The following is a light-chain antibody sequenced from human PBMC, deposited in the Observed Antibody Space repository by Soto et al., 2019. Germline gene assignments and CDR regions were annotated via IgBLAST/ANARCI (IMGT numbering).Light chain of an antibody. CDR2: GAS. CDR1: QSVSSN. Sequence: EIVMTQSPATLSVSPGEGATLSCRASQSVSSNLAWYQQKPGQAPRLLIYGASTRATGIPARFSGSGSGTEFTLTITNLQPEDLAVYYCQQYDNWPPITFGQGTRLEIK. J-gene: IGKJ5*01. V-gene: IGKV3-15*01. CDR3: QQYDNWPPIT.